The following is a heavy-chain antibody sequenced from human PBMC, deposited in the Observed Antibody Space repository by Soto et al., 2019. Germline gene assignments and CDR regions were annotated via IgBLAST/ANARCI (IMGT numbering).Heavy chain of an antibody. Sequence: GGSLRLSCAASGFTFSSYAMSWVRQAPGKGLEWVSAISGSGGSTYYADSVKGRFTISRDNSKNTLYLQMNSLRAEDTAVYYCDRSLGDYQRGNNWFDPWGQGTLVTVSS. V-gene: IGHV3-23*01. D-gene: IGHD4-17*01. CDR1: GFTFSSYA. CDR2: ISGSGGST. J-gene: IGHJ5*02. CDR3: DRSLGDYQRGNNWFDP.